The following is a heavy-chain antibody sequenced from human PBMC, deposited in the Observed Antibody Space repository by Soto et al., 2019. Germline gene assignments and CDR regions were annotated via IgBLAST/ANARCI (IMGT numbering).Heavy chain of an antibody. V-gene: IGHV4-59*08. D-gene: IGHD2-15*01. CDR2: IYYSGST. Sequence: QVQLQESGPGLVKPSETLSLTCTVSCGSISSYYWSWIRQPPGKGLEWIGYIYYSGSTNYNPSLKSRVTISVDTSKNQFSLKLSSVTAADTAVYYCARHGEYCSGGSCYPNWFDPWGQGTLVTVSS. CDR1: CGSISSYY. J-gene: IGHJ5*02. CDR3: ARHGEYCSGGSCYPNWFDP.